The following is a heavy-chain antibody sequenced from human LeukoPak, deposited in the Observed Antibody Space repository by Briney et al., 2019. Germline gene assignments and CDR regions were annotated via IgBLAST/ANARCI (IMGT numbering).Heavy chain of an antibody. CDR3: AKPSGEYFDY. CDR2: TSYDGSTK. Sequence: PGGSLRLSCAVSGFTFSNYGMHWVRQAPGKGLEWVALTSYDGSTKYYADSVKGRFIISKDNSRNTLYLQMNSLKVEDTAMYYCAKPSGEYFDYWGQGTLVTVSS. J-gene: IGHJ4*02. V-gene: IGHV3-30*18. CDR1: GFTFSNYG.